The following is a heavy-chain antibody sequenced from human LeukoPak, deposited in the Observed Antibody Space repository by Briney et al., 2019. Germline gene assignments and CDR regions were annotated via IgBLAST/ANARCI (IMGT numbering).Heavy chain of an antibody. CDR1: GFTFSSYW. CDR2: IKQDGSEK. D-gene: IGHD2-2*01. V-gene: IGHV3-7*01. Sequence: GGSLRLSCAASGFTFSSYWMSWVRQAPGKGLEWVANIKQDGSEKYYVDSVKGRFTISRDNAKNSLYLQMNSLRAEDTAVYYCARVGKWKGPAAGYYYYYGMDVWGQGTTVTVSS. J-gene: IGHJ6*02. CDR3: ARVGKWKGPAAGYYYYYGMDV.